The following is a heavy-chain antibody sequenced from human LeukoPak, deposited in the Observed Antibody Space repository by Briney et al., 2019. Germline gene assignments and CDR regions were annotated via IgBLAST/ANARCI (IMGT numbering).Heavy chain of an antibody. CDR2: ISASGTT. Sequence: GGSLRLSCAASGFTLSSYAMTWVRQAPGKGLEWVSAISASGTTNYADSVKGHFTVSRDNSKNTLYLQMNSLRAEDTALYYCARPAMPCTNSSCYYYFDNWGQGTLVTVSS. J-gene: IGHJ4*02. V-gene: IGHV3-23*01. D-gene: IGHD2-15*01. CDR1: GFTLSSYA. CDR3: ARPAMPCTNSSCYYYFDN.